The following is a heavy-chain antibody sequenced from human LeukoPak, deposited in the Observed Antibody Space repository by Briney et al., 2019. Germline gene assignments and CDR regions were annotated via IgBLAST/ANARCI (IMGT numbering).Heavy chain of an antibody. Sequence: SETLSLTCTVSGGSISSYYWSWIRQPPGKGLEWIGYIYYIGSTNYNPSLKSRVTISVDTSKKQCSLKLSSVTAADTAVYYCARADYYGSGSRTPFAYYYYYMDVWGKGTTVTISS. J-gene: IGHJ6*03. D-gene: IGHD3-10*01. CDR3: ARADYYGSGSRTPFAYYYYYMDV. V-gene: IGHV4-59*01. CDR1: GGSISSYY. CDR2: IYYIGST.